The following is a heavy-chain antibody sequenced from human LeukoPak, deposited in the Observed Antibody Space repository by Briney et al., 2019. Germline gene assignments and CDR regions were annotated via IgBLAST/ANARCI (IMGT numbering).Heavy chain of an antibody. V-gene: IGHV4-61*02. D-gene: IGHD2-21*01. CDR2: IYTTGSA. CDR3: ARITFVVEGYGMDV. J-gene: IGHJ6*02. CDR1: GGSISSGNYF. Sequence: SQTLSLTCNVSGGSISSGNYFWSWIRQPAGKGLEWIGRIYTTGSASYNPSLKSRVTMSVDTSKNQFSLSLSSVTAADTAVYYCARITFVVEGYGMDVWGQGTTVTVSS.